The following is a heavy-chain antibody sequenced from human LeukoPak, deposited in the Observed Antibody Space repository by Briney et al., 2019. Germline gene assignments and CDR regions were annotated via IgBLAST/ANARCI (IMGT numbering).Heavy chain of an antibody. V-gene: IGHV3-23*01. J-gene: IGHJ4*02. CDR3: AKDRFGYSGSLDY. CDR2: ISGGGGST. D-gene: IGHD1-26*01. Sequence: GGSLRLSCAASGFTFSSYWMTWVRQAPGKGLEWVSTISGGGGSTYYADSVKGRFTISRDNSLNTLSLQMNSLRADDTAVYFCAKDRFGYSGSLDYWVQGTLVTVSS. CDR1: GFTFSSYW.